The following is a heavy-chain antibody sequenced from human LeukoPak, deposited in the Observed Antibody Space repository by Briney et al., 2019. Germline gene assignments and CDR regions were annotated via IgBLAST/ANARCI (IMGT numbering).Heavy chain of an antibody. J-gene: IGHJ6*03. CDR2: INHSGST. Sequence: PSETLSLTCAVYGGSFSGYYWSWIRQPPGKGLEWIGGINHSGSTNYNPSLKSRVTISVDTSKNQFSLKLSSVTAADTAVYYCASDSSGPYYYYYMDVWGKGTTVTVSS. V-gene: IGHV4-34*01. D-gene: IGHD3-22*01. CDR3: ASDSSGPYYYYYMDV. CDR1: GGSFSGYY.